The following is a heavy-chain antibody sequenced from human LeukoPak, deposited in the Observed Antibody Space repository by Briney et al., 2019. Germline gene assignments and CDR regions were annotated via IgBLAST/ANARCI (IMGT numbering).Heavy chain of an antibody. V-gene: IGHV1-2*02. CDR2: INPNSGGT. CDR1: GYXFTGYY. Sequence: ASVKVSCKASGYXFTGYYIHWVRQAPGQGLEWMGWINPNSGGTNYAQKFQDRVTMTRDTSISTAYMELSRLRSDDTAVYYCARDNFFGFSYSWHFDYWGLGTLVTVSS. J-gene: IGHJ4*02. D-gene: IGHD5-18*01. CDR3: ARDNFFGFSYSWHFDY.